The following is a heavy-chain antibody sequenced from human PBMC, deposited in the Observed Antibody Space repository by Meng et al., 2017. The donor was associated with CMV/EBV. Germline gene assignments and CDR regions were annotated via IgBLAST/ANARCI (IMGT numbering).Heavy chain of an antibody. V-gene: IGHV4-34*01. CDR3: ARDPGITIFGVVIGGMDA. D-gene: IGHD3-3*01. CDR1: GGSFSGYY. CDR2: INHSGST. J-gene: IGHJ6*02. Sequence: GSLRLSCAVYGGSFSGYYWSWIRQPPGKGLEWIGEINHSGSTNYNPSLKSRVTISVDTSKNQFSLKLSSVTAADTAVYYCARDPGITIFGVVIGGMDAWGQGTTVTVSS.